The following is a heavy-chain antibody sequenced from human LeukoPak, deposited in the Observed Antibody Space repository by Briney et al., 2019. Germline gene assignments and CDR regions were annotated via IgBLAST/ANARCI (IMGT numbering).Heavy chain of an antibody. CDR2: IYHSGTT. CDR3: AKDSSTWGNLAGHFDS. D-gene: IGHD6-13*01. CDR1: GGSISSSSSY. Sequence: SETLSLTCNVSGGSISSSSSYWGWIRQPPGKGLEWIGTIYHSGTTNYNPSLKSRVTMSVDTSKNQFSLKLSSVTAADTAVYYCAKDSSTWGNLAGHFDSWGQGTLVTVSS. J-gene: IGHJ4*02. V-gene: IGHV4-39*07.